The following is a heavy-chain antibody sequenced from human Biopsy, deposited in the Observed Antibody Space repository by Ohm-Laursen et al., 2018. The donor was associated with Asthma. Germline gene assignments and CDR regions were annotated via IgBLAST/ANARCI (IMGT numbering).Heavy chain of an antibody. CDR2: INSGGTS. CDR1: GFAVSRDH. CDR3: ARRDSRNWSHYYFDY. D-gene: IGHD1-20*01. V-gene: IGHV3-53*01. Sequence: SQRLSWTASGFAVSRDHMFWVRQALGKGLEWDSVINSGGTSHTADSARSLFTITRDYSKNTLYLQMHSLRAEDTAVYYCARRDSRNWSHYYFDYWGQGTLVTVSS. J-gene: IGHJ4*02.